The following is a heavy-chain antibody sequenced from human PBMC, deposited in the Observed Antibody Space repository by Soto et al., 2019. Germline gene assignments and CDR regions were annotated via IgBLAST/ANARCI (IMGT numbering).Heavy chain of an antibody. D-gene: IGHD3-22*01. CDR3: ARKYYYDSSGYYPPDAFNI. V-gene: IGHV4-31*03. CDR1: GGSISSGGYY. Sequence: KASETLSLTCTVSGGSISSGGYYWSWIRQHPGKGLEWIGFIFYSGSTSYNPSLKSRVTISVDTSKNQFSLRLSSVTAADTAVYYCARKYYYDSSGYYPPDAFNIWGQGTMVTVSS. CDR2: IFYSGST. J-gene: IGHJ3*02.